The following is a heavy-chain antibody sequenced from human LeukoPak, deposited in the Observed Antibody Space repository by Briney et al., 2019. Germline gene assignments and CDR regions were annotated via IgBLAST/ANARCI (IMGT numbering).Heavy chain of an antibody. J-gene: IGHJ4*02. CDR3: ARAGLRGCSGGGCQQYFFVY. CDR2: TYYRSKWYN. V-gene: IGHV6-1*01. D-gene: IGHD2-15*01. CDR1: GDSVSTNSAA. Sequence: SQTLSLTCAISGDSVSTNSAAWNWVRQSPSRGLEWLGRTYYRSKWYNDYAISVKSRITINPDTSKNQFSLQLNSVTPEDTAVYCCARAGLRGCSGGGCQQYFFVYWGQGTRVTVSS.